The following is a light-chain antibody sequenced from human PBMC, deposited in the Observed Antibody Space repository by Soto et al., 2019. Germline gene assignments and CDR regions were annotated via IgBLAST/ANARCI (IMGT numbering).Light chain of an antibody. CDR1: SSDVGGYNY. J-gene: IGLJ2*01. CDR2: EVI. Sequence: QSALTQPPSASGSPGQSVTISCTGTSSDVGGYNYVSWYQQHPGKAPKLMIYEVIKRPSGVPDRFSGSKSGNTASLTVSGLQAEDEADYYCSSYAGSNGVVFGGGTKLTVL. CDR3: SSYAGSNGVV. V-gene: IGLV2-8*01.